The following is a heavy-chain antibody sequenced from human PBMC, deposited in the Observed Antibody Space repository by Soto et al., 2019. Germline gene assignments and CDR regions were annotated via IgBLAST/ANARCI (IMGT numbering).Heavy chain of an antibody. CDR2: VSRAGTYT. D-gene: IGHD3-16*01. J-gene: IGHJ5*02. V-gene: IGHV3-23*01. Sequence: EVQLLESGGDVVRPGGSLRLSSAASGFTFSSYAMGWGRQAPGQGLEWVAGVSRAGTYTFYADSVRGRFSISRDNSRDTVDQYMNSRRGADTDVYFCVKYTVTEDLGESCGQRTLVSVSS. CDR1: GFTFSSYA. CDR3: VKYTVTEDLGES.